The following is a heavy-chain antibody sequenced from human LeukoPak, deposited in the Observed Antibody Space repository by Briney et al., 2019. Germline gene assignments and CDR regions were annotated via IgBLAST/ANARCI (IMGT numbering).Heavy chain of an antibody. J-gene: IGHJ6*02. V-gene: IGHV7-4-1*02. CDR3: ARGSDSDYYYGMDV. CDR1: GYTFTSYA. D-gene: IGHD2-21*02. CDR2: INTNTGNP. Sequence: ASVKVSCKASGYTFTSYAMNWVRQAPGQGLEWMGWINTNTGNPTYAQGFTGRFVFSLDTSVSTAYLQISSLKAEDTAVYYCARGSDSDYYYGMDVWGQGTTVTVSS.